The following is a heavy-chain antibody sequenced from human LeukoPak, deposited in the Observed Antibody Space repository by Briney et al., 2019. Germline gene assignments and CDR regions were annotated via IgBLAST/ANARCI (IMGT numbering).Heavy chain of an antibody. CDR1: GYTFTGYY. V-gene: IGHV1-2*02. Sequence: ASVKVSCKASGYTFTGYYMHWVRQAPGQGREWMGWINPNSGGTNYAQKFQGRVTMTRDTSISTAYMELSRLRSDDTAVYYCARDGYDFWSGYYTGDPQFDYWGQGTLVTVSS. D-gene: IGHD3-3*01. CDR2: INPNSGGT. CDR3: ARDGYDFWSGYYTGDPQFDY. J-gene: IGHJ4*02.